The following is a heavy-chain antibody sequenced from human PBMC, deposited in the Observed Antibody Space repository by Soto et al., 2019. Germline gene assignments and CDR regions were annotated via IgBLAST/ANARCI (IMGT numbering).Heavy chain of an antibody. CDR3: ARDGPYCSGGSCYSGPLLEYGMDV. CDR1: GYTFTGYY. Sequence: ASVKVSCKASGYTFTGYYMHWVRQAPGQGLEWMGWINPNSGGTNYAQKFQGWVTMTRDTSISTAYMELSSLRSEDTAVYYCARDGPYCSGGSCYSGPLLEYGMDVWGQGTTVTVSS. V-gene: IGHV1-2*04. D-gene: IGHD2-15*01. CDR2: INPNSGGT. J-gene: IGHJ6*02.